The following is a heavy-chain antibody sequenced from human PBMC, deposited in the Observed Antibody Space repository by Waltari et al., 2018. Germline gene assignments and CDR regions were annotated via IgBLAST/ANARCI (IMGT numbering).Heavy chain of an antibody. CDR1: GGSISSSSYY. V-gene: IGHV4-39*07. J-gene: IGHJ5*02. CDR2: IYYSGST. D-gene: IGHD1-26*01. Sequence: QLQLQESGPGLVKPSETLSLTCTVSGGSISSSSYYWGWIRQPPGKGLEWIGSIYYSGSTYYNPSLKSRFTISVDTSKNQFSLKLSSVTAADTAVYYCARDGAGPEYNWFDPWGQGTLVTVSS. CDR3: ARDGAGPEYNWFDP.